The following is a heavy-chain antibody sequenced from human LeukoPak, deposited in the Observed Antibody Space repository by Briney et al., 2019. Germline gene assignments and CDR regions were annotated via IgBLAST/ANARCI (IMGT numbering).Heavy chain of an antibody. D-gene: IGHD1-26*01. V-gene: IGHV3-7*01. Sequence: GGSLRLSCVASGFAFSTYWMTWVRQAPGKGLEWVANINQDGRHRYFVNSVEGRFSISRDNAKNPLYLQIDSLRADDTAVYYCARGGRGWFDPWGQGTLVTVSS. CDR2: INQDGRHR. CDR3: ARGGRGWFDP. CDR1: GFAFSTYW. J-gene: IGHJ5*02.